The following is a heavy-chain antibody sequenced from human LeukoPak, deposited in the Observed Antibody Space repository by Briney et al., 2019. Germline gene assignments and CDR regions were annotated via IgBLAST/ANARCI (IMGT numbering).Heavy chain of an antibody. CDR2: IYYSGST. D-gene: IGHD3-3*01. V-gene: IGHV4-39*07. J-gene: IGHJ6*03. Sequence: SETLSLTCTVSGGSISSSSYYWGWIRQPPGKGLEWIGSIYYSGSTYYNPSLKSRVTISVDTSKNQFSLKLSSVTAADTAVYYCARVLSLMYDFWSGYSYYYYMDVWGKGTTVTVSS. CDR3: ARVLSLMYDFWSGYSYYYYMDV. CDR1: GGSISSSSYY.